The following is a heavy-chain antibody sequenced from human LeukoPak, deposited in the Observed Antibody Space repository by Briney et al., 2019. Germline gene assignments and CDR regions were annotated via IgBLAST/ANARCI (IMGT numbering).Heavy chain of an antibody. Sequence: SETLSLTCGVSGDSISSDYWSWIRQPPGKGLEWIGYIYRIGSTDYNPSLKSRVTISLDTSKNQLSLNLTSVTAADTAVYYCAGRGQRYFRDWGQGTLVTVSS. CDR3: AGRGQRYFRD. V-gene: IGHV4-4*08. J-gene: IGHJ1*01. CDR1: GDSISSDY. CDR2: IYRIGST.